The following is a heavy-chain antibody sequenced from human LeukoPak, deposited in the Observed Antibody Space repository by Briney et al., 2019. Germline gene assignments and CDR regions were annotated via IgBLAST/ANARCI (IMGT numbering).Heavy chain of an antibody. CDR1: GFMFRDYW. CDR3: GRWGITAALDR. Sequence: GGSLRLSCAGSGFMFRDYWLAWVRQAPGKGLEGVANIRPDGDDKYYVESVRGRFTISRDNAQNSLSLQMDSLRVEDSAVYHCGRWGITAALDRWGQGTLVSVSS. J-gene: IGHJ5*02. V-gene: IGHV3-7*01. CDR2: IRPDGDDK. D-gene: IGHD2-2*01.